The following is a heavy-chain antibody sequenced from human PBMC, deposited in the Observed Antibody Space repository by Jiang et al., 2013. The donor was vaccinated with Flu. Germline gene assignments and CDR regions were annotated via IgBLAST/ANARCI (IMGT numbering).Heavy chain of an antibody. CDR1: GGSISSGTYY. CDR2: IYYSGNT. D-gene: IGHD2-21*02. V-gene: IGHV4-31*03. J-gene: IGHJ6*03. CDR3: ARVRAESAVTATXYYYYYYYMDV. Sequence: GPGLVKPSQTLSLTCTVSGGSISSGTYYWGWIRQHPGKGLEWIGYIYYSGNTYYNPSLKTRVTISVDTSKNQFSLKLSSVTAADTAVYYCARVRAESAVTATXYYYYYYYMDV.